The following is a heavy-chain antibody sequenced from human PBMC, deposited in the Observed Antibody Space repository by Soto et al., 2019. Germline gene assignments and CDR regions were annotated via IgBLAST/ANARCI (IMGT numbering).Heavy chain of an antibody. D-gene: IGHD3-22*01. V-gene: IGHV1-2*02. J-gene: IGHJ3*02. Sequence: ASVKVSCKASGYTFTGYYMHWVRQAPGQGLEWMGWINPNSGGTNYAQKFQGRVTMTRDTSISTAYMELSRLRSDDTVVYYCAFSYYYDSRAYAFDIWGQGTMVTVSS. CDR2: INPNSGGT. CDR1: GYTFTGYY. CDR3: AFSYYYDSRAYAFDI.